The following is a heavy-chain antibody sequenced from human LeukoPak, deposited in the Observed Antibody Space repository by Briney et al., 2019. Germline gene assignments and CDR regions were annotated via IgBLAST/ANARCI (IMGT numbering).Heavy chain of an antibody. CDR2: IWYDGSNK. Sequence: GGSLRLSCAASGFTFSSYGMHWVRQAPGKGLEWVAVIWYDGSNKYYADSVKGRFTISRDNFKNTLYLQMNSLRAEDTAVYYCARDHGQITPQGPHYYGMDVWGQGTTVTVSS. J-gene: IGHJ6*02. V-gene: IGHV3-33*01. CDR1: GFTFSSYG. D-gene: IGHD3-16*01. CDR3: ARDHGQITPQGPHYYGMDV.